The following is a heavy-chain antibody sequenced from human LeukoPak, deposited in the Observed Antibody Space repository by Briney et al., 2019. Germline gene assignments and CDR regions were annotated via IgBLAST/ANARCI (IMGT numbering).Heavy chain of an antibody. D-gene: IGHD3-22*01. Sequence: ASVKVSCKASGYTFTGYYMHWVRQAPGHGLEWMGWINPNSGGTNYAQKFQGRVTMTRDTSISTAYMELSRLRSDDTAVYYCARGGYYDSRAWFDPWGQGTLVTVSS. CDR2: INPNSGGT. J-gene: IGHJ5*02. CDR1: GYTFTGYY. CDR3: ARGGYYDSRAWFDP. V-gene: IGHV1-2*02.